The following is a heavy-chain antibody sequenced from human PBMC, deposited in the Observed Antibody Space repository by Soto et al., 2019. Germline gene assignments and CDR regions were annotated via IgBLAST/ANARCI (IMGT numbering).Heavy chain of an antibody. CDR1: GGSISSGDYY. CDR3: ARSRVLYDSSGYYAGY. D-gene: IGHD3-22*01. CDR2: IYYSGST. V-gene: IGHV4-30-4*01. J-gene: IGHJ4*02. Sequence: SETLSLTCTVSGGSISSGDYYWSWIRQPPGKGLEWIGYIYYSGSTYYNPSLKSRVTISVDTSKNQFSLKLSSVTAADTAVYYCARSRVLYDSSGYYAGYWGQGTLVTVSS.